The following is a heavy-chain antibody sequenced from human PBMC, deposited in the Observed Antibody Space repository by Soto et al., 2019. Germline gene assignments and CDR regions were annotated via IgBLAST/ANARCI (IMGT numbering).Heavy chain of an antibody. D-gene: IGHD5-18*01. J-gene: IGHJ4*02. Sequence: SRHPPGKELEWIGYIYYSGSTNYNPSLTSRVTISVDTSKNQFSLKLSSVTAADTAVYYCARRRYSYGVYYFAYWGQGSLVIVS. CDR2: IYYSGST. V-gene: IGHV4-59*08. CDR3: ARRRYSYGVYYFAY.